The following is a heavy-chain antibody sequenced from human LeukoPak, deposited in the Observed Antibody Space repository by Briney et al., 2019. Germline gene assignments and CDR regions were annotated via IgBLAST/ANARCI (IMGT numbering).Heavy chain of an antibody. D-gene: IGHD6-19*01. Sequence: GGSLRLSCAASGFTFSSYAMSWVRQAPGKGLEWVSLINDSGGNTYYAGSVKGRFTISRDNSKNTLFLQMSSLRAEDTAVYYCAKESSGWYPYYFDYWGQGTLVTVSS. CDR3: AKESSGWYPYYFDY. CDR2: INDSGGNT. V-gene: IGHV3-23*01. CDR1: GFTFSSYA. J-gene: IGHJ4*02.